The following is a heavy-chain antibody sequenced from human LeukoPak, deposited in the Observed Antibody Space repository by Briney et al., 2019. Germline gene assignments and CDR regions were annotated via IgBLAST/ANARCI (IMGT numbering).Heavy chain of an antibody. V-gene: IGHV3-48*04. CDR2: ISSIGSTL. J-gene: IGHJ6*02. Sequence: PGGSLRLSCAASGFTFSNYSMNWVRQAPGKGLEWVSFISSIGSTLYYADSVKGRFTISRDNAKNSLYLQMNSLRAEDTAVYYCARGGLTVVGELLNYYYYGMDVWGQGTTVTVSS. D-gene: IGHD3-3*01. CDR1: GFTFSNYS. CDR3: ARGGLTVVGELLNYYYYGMDV.